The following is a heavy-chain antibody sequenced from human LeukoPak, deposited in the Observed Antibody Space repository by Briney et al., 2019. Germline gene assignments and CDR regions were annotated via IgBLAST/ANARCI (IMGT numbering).Heavy chain of an antibody. V-gene: IGHV3-23*01. Sequence: GSLRLSCVASGFTFSSYAMSWVRQAPGKGLEWVSSISGIGGSTYYADSVKGRFTISRDISKNTLYLQVNSLRAEDTALYYCAKEVGALYGSGSWFDYWGQGTLVTVSS. D-gene: IGHD3-10*01. CDR2: ISGIGGST. CDR3: AKEVGALYGSGSWFDY. J-gene: IGHJ4*02. CDR1: GFTFSSYA.